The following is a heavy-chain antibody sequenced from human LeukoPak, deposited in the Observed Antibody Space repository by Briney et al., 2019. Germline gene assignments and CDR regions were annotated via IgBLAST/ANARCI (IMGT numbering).Heavy chain of an antibody. D-gene: IGHD6-19*01. CDR1: GDSVSNNSAA. J-gene: IGHJ3*02. CDR2: TYYRSKWYN. V-gene: IGHV6-1*01. CDR3: VRVQAGGSGWYWPLWI. Sequence: SQTLSLTCSISGDSVSNNSAAWNWIRQSPLRGLEWLGRTYYRSKWYNDYAVSVKSRIIINPDTSKNQFSLQLNSVTPEDTAVYYCVRVQAGGSGWYWPLWIWGQGTMVTVSS.